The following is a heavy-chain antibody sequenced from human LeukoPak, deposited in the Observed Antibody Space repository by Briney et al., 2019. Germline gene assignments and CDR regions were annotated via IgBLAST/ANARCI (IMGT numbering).Heavy chain of an antibody. J-gene: IGHJ5*02. CDR2: INSDGSST. Sequence: GGSLRLSCAASGFTFSSYWMHWVRQAPGKGLVWVSRINSDGSSTSYADSVKGRFTISRDNSKNTLYLQMNSLRAEDTAVYYCAKEEVTYWFDPWGQGTLVTVSS. V-gene: IGHV3-74*01. D-gene: IGHD5-18*01. CDR3: AKEEVTYWFDP. CDR1: GFTFSSYW.